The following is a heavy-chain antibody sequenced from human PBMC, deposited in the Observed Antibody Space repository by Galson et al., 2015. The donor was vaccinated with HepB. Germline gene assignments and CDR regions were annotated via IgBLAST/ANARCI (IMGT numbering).Heavy chain of an antibody. D-gene: IGHD3-22*01. CDR1: GFTFSSYG. Sequence: SLRLSCAASGFTFSSYGMSWVRQAPGEGLEWVSGISGSGTTTYYADSVKGRFTISRDNSKNTLFLQMNSLRADDTAVYYCAKFLQGYYDSRGYYWDAFDIWGQGTMVTVSS. J-gene: IGHJ3*02. V-gene: IGHV3-23*01. CDR3: AKFLQGYYDSRGYYWDAFDI. CDR2: ISGSGTTT.